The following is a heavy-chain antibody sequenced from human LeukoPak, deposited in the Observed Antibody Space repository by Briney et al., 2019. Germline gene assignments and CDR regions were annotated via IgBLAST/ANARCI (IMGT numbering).Heavy chain of an antibody. Sequence: GGSLRLSCAASGFTLSSYAMHWVRQAPGKGLEWVAVISYDGSNKYYADAVKGRFTISRDNSKNTLYLQMNSLRAEDTAVYYCATRRYWGQGTLVTVSS. V-gene: IGHV3-30-3*01. CDR1: GFTLSSYA. CDR2: ISYDGSNK. CDR3: ATRRY. J-gene: IGHJ4*02.